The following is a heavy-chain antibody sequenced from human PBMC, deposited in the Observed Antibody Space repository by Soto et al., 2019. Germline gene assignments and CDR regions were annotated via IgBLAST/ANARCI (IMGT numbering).Heavy chain of an antibody. V-gene: IGHV3-23*01. Sequence: HPGGSLRLSCAASGFTFSSYGMSWVRQAPGKGLEWVSSISGSGGTTYHADSVKGRFTISRDNSKNTLYLQMNSLGVDDTAVYYCAKPSTSTTVTTCFDYWGQGALVTVSS. CDR1: GFTFSSYG. D-gene: IGHD4-17*01. CDR3: AKPSTSTTVTTCFDY. CDR2: ISGSGGTT. J-gene: IGHJ4*02.